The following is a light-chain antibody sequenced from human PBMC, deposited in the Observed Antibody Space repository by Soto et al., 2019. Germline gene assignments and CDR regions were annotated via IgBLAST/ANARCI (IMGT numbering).Light chain of an antibody. CDR1: QSVSSN. CDR2: GAS. V-gene: IGKV3-20*01. J-gene: IGKJ1*01. CDR3: QHYGNSRGT. Sequence: ETVMTQSPATLSVSPVEGSTVSLRASQSVSSNLAWYQQKPGQAPRLLIYGASSRATGIPDRFSGSGSGTDFTLTISRLEPEDFAVYYCQHYGNSRGTFGHGTKVDIK.